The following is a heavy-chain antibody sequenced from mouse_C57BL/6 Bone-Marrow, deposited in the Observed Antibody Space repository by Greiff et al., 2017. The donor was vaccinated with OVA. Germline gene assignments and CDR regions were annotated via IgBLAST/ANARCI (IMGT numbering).Heavy chain of an antibody. Sequence: EVQLVESGAELVRPGASVKLSCTASGFNIKDDYMHWVKQRPEQGLEWIGLIDPENGDTEYASKFQGKATLTADTSSNTAYLQLSSLTSEDTAVYYCTTYLFYGGYYVLSFAYWGQGTLVTVSA. CDR3: TTYLFYGGYYVLSFAY. CDR1: GFNIKDDY. J-gene: IGHJ3*01. D-gene: IGHD2-3*01. CDR2: IDPENGDT. V-gene: IGHV14-4*01.